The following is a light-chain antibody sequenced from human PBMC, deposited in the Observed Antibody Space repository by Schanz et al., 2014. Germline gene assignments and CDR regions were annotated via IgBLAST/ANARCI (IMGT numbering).Light chain of an antibody. CDR1: QSVLRSANSFDY. J-gene: IGKJ3*01. V-gene: IGKV4-1*01. CDR3: QHYYTTPFT. CDR2: WAS. Sequence: DIVMTQSPDSLTVSLGERATINCKSSQSVLRSANSFDYLAWFQQKPGQPPKLLIYWASSRVSGVPARFSGSGSGTDFTLTISSLQAEDVAVYYCQHYYTTPFTFGPGTKVEIK.